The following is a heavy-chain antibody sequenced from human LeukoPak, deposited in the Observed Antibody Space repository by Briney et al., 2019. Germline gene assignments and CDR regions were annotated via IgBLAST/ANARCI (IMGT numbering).Heavy chain of an antibody. Sequence: PGGSLRLSCAASGFTFSSYEMNWVRQAPGKGLEWVSYISSSGSTIYYADSVKGRFTISRDNAKNSLYLQMDSLRAEDTAVYYCARAYYDYVWGTYLDYWGQGTLVTVSS. CDR2: ISSSGSTI. CDR3: ARAYYDYVWGTYLDY. V-gene: IGHV3-48*03. J-gene: IGHJ4*02. D-gene: IGHD3-16*01. CDR1: GFTFSSYE.